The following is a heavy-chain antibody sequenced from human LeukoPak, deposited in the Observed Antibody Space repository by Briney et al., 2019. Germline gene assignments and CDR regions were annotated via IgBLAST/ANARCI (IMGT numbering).Heavy chain of an antibody. Sequence: SETLSLTCTVSGVSISRDHWSWIRQSPGRGLEWIGYLFNGGTTDYSPSLKSRITISVDTSRNQFSLNLNSVTTADTAVYYCARGGPSSRWFDSWGQGTLVTVSA. CDR2: LFNGGTT. V-gene: IGHV4-59*01. D-gene: IGHD2-2*01. CDR3: ARGGPSSRWFDS. CDR1: GVSISRDH. J-gene: IGHJ5*01.